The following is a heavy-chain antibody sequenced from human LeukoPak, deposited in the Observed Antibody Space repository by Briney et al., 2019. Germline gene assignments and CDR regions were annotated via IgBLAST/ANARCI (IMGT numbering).Heavy chain of an antibody. V-gene: IGHV4-31*03. CDR1: GGSISSGGYY. CDR2: IYYSGST. CDR3: ARGYCSGGSCYQKPYWYFD. Sequence: PSQTLSLTCTVSGGSISSGGYYWSWIRQHPGKGLEWIGYIYYSGSTYYNPSLKSRVTISVDTSKNQFSLKLSSVTAADTAVYYCARGYCSGGSCYQKPYWYFDRAVAPWSLSPQ. D-gene: IGHD2-15*01. J-gene: IGHJ2*01.